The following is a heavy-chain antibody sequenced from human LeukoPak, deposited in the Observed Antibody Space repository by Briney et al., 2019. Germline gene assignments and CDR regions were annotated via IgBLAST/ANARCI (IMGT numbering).Heavy chain of an antibody. J-gene: IGHJ4*02. CDR2: ISYDGSNK. V-gene: IGHV3-30-3*01. CDR3: ARGSSANYFDY. D-gene: IGHD3-3*01. Sequence: GGSLRLSCAASGFTFSSYAMHWVRQAPGKGLEWVAVISYDGSNKYYADSVKGRFTISRDNSKNTLYPQMNSLRAEDTAVYYCARGSSANYFDYWGQGTLVTVSS. CDR1: GFTFSSYA.